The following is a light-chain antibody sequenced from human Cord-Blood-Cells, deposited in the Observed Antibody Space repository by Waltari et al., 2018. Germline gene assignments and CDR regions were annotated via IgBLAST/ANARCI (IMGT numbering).Light chain of an antibody. CDR2: GAS. J-gene: IGKJ4*01. V-gene: IGKV3-20*01. Sequence: EIVLTQSPGTLSLSPRERAPRSCRASQSVSSSYLAWYQQKPGQAPRLLIYGASSRATGIPDRFSGSGSGTDFTLTISRLEPEDFAVYYCQQYGSSPRLTFGGGTKVEIK. CDR3: QQYGSSPRLT. CDR1: QSVSSSY.